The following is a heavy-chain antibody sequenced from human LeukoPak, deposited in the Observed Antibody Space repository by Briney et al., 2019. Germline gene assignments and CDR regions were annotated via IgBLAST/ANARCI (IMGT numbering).Heavy chain of an antibody. J-gene: IGHJ4*02. Sequence: GGSLRPSCAASGFTFSSYAMSWVRQAPGKGLEWVSAISGSGGSTYYADSVKGRFTISRDNSKNTLYLQMNSLRAEDTAVYYCAKEFSVCSSTSCYPSLYWGQGTLVTVSS. D-gene: IGHD2-2*01. V-gene: IGHV3-23*01. CDR3: AKEFSVCSSTSCYPSLY. CDR1: GFTFSSYA. CDR2: ISGSGGST.